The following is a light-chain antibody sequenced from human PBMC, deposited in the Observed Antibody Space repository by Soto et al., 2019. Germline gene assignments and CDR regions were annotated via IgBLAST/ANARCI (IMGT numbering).Light chain of an antibody. V-gene: IGKV1-5*01. J-gene: IGKJ1*01. Sequence: DIQMTQSPSTLSASLGDRVTMTCRASQSISSRLAWYQQKLGKAPKVLIYDASSLESGVPSRFSGSGSGTEFTLTISSLQPEDFAVYYCQQYENYWTFGQGTKVDI. CDR2: DAS. CDR3: QQYENYWT. CDR1: QSISSR.